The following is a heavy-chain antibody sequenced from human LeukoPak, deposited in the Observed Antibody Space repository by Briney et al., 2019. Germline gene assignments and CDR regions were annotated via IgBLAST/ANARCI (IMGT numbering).Heavy chain of an antibody. CDR2: INHSGST. CDR3: ARTYPNYYDSSGYSNWFDP. D-gene: IGHD3-22*01. V-gene: IGHV4-34*01. Sequence: SSETLSLTCAVYGGSFSGYYWSWIRQPPGKGLEWIGEINHSGSTNYNPSLKSRVTISVDTSKNQFSLKLSSVTAADTAVYYCARTYPNYYDSSGYSNWFDPWGQGTLVTVSS. J-gene: IGHJ5*02. CDR1: GGSFSGYY.